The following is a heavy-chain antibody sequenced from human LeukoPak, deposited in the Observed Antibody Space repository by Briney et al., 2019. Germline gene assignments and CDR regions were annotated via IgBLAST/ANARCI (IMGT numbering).Heavy chain of an antibody. Sequence: ASVKVSCKASGYTFTSYGISWVRQAPGQGLEWMGWISAYNGNTNYAQKLQGRVTMTTDTSTSTAYMELRSLRSDDTAVYYCARDPVYSGYRVKVGFDYWGQGTLVTVSS. CDR2: ISAYNGNT. CDR3: ARDPVYSGYRVKVGFDY. CDR1: GYTFTSYG. V-gene: IGHV1-18*01. D-gene: IGHD5-12*01. J-gene: IGHJ4*02.